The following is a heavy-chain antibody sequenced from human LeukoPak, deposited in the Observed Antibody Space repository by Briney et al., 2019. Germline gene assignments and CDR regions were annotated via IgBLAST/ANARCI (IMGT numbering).Heavy chain of an antibody. D-gene: IGHD6-19*01. CDR2: IYYSGST. CDR1: GGSISSYY. Sequence: SETLSLTCTVSGGSISSYYWSWIRQPPGKGLEWIGYIYYSGSTNYNPSLKSRVTISVDTSKNQFSLKLSSVTAADTAVYYCARVGWGYYYYYMDVWGKGTTVTVSS. V-gene: IGHV4-59*01. J-gene: IGHJ6*03. CDR3: ARVGWGYYYYYMDV.